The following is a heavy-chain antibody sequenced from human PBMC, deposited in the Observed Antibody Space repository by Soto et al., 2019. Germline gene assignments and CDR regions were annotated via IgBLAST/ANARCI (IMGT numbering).Heavy chain of an antibody. CDR1: GYTFTSYG. J-gene: IGHJ6*02. Sequence: ASVKVSCKASGYTFTSYGISWVRQAPGQGLEWMGWISAYNGNTNYAQKLQGRVTMTTDTSTSTAYMELRSLRSDDTAVYYCARGPRHPVTTSQHYYGMDVWGQGTTVTVYS. D-gene: IGHD4-17*01. CDR2: ISAYNGNT. CDR3: ARGPRHPVTTSQHYYGMDV. V-gene: IGHV1-18*01.